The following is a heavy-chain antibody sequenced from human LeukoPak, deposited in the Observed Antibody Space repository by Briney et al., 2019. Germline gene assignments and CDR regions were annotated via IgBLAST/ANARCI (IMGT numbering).Heavy chain of an antibody. CDR3: AREDYLGAFDI. CDR2: ITSDSRYM. Sequence: GGSLRLSCAASGFTFSSYNMNWVRQAPGKGLEWVSSITSDSRYMYYADSVKGRFTISRDNAKNSLYLQMNSLRAEDTAVYYCAREDYLGAFDIWGQGTMVTVSS. V-gene: IGHV3-21*01. J-gene: IGHJ3*02. D-gene: IGHD3-10*01. CDR1: GFTFSSYN.